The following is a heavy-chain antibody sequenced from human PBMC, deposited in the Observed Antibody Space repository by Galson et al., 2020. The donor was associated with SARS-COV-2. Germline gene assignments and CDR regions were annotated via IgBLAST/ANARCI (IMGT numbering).Heavy chain of an antibody. D-gene: IGHD3-10*01. CDR2: ISRSGDTT. CDR1: GLTFSAYG. V-gene: IGHV3-23*01. J-gene: IGHJ5*02. Sequence: GESLKISCVASGLTFSAYGFSWVRQTPGKGLEWVSSISRSGDTTYFADSVQGRFTISRDNSKNTLFLDMNSLRVDDTALYYCAKERITMVRGVFDPWGQGTLVSVSS. CDR3: AKERITMVRGVFDP.